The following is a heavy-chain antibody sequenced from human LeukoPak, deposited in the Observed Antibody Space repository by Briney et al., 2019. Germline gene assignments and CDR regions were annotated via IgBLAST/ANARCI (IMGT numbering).Heavy chain of an antibody. V-gene: IGHV3-23*01. CDR3: AKPRGYGDYNRVWH. Sequence: PGGSLRLSCAASGFTFSSYVMSWVRQAPGKGLEWVSAISGSGGSTYYADSVKGRFTISRDNSKNTLYLQMNSLRAEDTAVYYCAKPRGYGDYNRVWHWGQGTLVTVSS. J-gene: IGHJ4*02. D-gene: IGHD4-17*01. CDR2: ISGSGGST. CDR1: GFTFSSYV.